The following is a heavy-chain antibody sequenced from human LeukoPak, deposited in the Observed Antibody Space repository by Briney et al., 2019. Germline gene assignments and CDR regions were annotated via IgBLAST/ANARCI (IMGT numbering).Heavy chain of an antibody. CDR3: ARAGGVWGSYRYYDY. J-gene: IGHJ4*02. CDR2: ISSNGGST. D-gene: IGHD3-16*02. CDR1: GFTFSSYA. V-gene: IGHV3-64*01. Sequence: GGSLRLSCAASGFTFSSYAMHWVRQAPGKGLEYVSAISSNGGSTYYANSVKGRFTISRDNSKNTLYLQMGSLRAEDMAVYYFARAGGVWGSYRYYDYWGQGTLVTVSS.